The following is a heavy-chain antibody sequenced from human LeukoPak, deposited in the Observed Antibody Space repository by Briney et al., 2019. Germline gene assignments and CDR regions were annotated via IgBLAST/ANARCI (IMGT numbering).Heavy chain of an antibody. J-gene: IGHJ4*02. Sequence: SETLSLTCAVYGGAFSGYYWSWIRQPPGKGLEWIGEINHSGSTNYNPSLKSRVTISVDTSKNQFSLKLTSLTAADTAVYYCARGVDSGYPDYWGQGTLVTVSS. CDR3: ARGVDSGYPDY. CDR1: GGAFSGYY. D-gene: IGHD3-22*01. CDR2: INHSGST. V-gene: IGHV4-34*01.